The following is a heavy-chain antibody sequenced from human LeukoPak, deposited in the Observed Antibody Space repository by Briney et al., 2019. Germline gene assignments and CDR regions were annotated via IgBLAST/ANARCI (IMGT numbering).Heavy chain of an antibody. CDR3: ARGPVIAAARTWFDP. CDR1: GYTFTGYY. J-gene: IGHJ5*02. D-gene: IGHD6-13*01. V-gene: IGHV1-2*02. Sequence: ASVKVSCKASGYTFTGYYMHWVRQAPGQGLEWMGWINPNSGGTNYAQKFQGRVTMTRDTSISTAYMELSRLRSDDTAVYYCARGPVIAAARTWFDPWGQGTLVTVSS. CDR2: INPNSGGT.